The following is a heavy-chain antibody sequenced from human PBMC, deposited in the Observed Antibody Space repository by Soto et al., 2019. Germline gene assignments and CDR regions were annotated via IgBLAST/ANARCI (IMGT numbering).Heavy chain of an antibody. J-gene: IGHJ4*02. CDR2: ISYDGSNN. V-gene: IGHV3-30*03. CDR3: ARDHQRYFDWLLLSDY. D-gene: IGHD3-9*01. Sequence: GGSLRLSCAASGFTFSSYGMHWVRQAPGKVLEWVTIISYDGSNNYYADSVKGRFTISRDNSKNTLYLQMNSLRAEDTAVYYCARDHQRYFDWLLLSDYWGQGTLVTVSS. CDR1: GFTFSSYG.